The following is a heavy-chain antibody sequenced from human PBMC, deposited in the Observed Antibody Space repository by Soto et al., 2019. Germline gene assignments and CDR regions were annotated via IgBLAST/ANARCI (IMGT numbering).Heavy chain of an antibody. CDR2: IYYSGST. J-gene: IGHJ6*03. CDR1: GGSISSYY. Sequence: SETLSLTCTVSGGSISSYYWSWIRQPPGKGLEWIGYIYYSGSTNYNPSLKSRVTISVDTSKNQFSLKLSSVTAADTAVYYCAFFYDFFSETPVDYSYRDVGGKGTRVTVS. V-gene: IGHV4-59*08. CDR3: AFFYDFFSETPVDYSYRDV. D-gene: IGHD3-3*01.